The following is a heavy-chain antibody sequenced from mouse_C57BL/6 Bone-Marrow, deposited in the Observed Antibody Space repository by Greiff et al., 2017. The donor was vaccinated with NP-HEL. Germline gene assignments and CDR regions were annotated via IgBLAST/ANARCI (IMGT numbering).Heavy chain of an antibody. D-gene: IGHD2-12*01. J-gene: IGHJ2*01. CDR3: ARRGLSYSPYYFDY. CDR2: IYPSDSET. Sequence: VKLQQPGAELVRPGSSVKLSCKASGYTFTSYWMDWVKQRPGQGLEWIGNIYPSDSETHYNQKFKDKATLTVDKSSSTAYMQLSSLTSEDSAVYYCARRGLSYSPYYFDYWGQGTTLTVSS. CDR1: GYTFTSYW. V-gene: IGHV1-61*01.